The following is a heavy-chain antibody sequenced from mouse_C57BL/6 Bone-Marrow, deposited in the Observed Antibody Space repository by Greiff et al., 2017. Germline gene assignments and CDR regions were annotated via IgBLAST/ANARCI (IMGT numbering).Heavy chain of an antibody. CDR1: GFTFSSYA. J-gene: IGHJ1*03. D-gene: IGHD1-1*01. CDR3: TREDYYGTYWYFDV. Sequence: DVKLVESGEGLVKPGGSLKLSCAASGFTFSSYAMSWVRQTPEKRLEWVAYISSGGDYIYYADTVKGRFTFSRDNARNTLYLQMSSLKSEDTAMYYCTREDYYGTYWYFDVWGTGTTVTVSS. V-gene: IGHV5-9-1*02. CDR2: ISSGGDYI.